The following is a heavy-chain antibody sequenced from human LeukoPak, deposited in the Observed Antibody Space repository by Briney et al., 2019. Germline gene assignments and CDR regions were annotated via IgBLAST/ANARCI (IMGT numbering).Heavy chain of an antibody. D-gene: IGHD3-16*02. CDR2: IYHSGST. V-gene: IGHV4-30-2*01. J-gene: IGHJ4*02. Sequence: SETLSLTCAVSGGSISNGGYSWSWIRQPPGKGLEWIGYIYHSGSTYYNPSLKSRVTISVDRSKNQFSLKLSSVTAADTAVYYCARARKYYDYVWGSYRYEVFDYWGQGTLVTVSS. CDR1: GGSISNGGYS. CDR3: ARARKYYDYVWGSYRYEVFDY.